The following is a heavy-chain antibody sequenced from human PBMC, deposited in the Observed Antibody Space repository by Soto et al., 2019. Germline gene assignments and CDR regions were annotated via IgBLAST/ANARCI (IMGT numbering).Heavy chain of an antibody. CDR3: TRDQPEMAFDH. CDR2: IAFDGSNQ. Sequence: QVRLVESGGGVVQPGRSLRLSCAASGFAFSSYAMHWVRQAPGKELEWVADIAFDGSNQYYADSVKGRFTISRDNSKNTLYLQLNSLRVEDTAVYYCTRDQPEMAFDHWGQGTLVTVSS. CDR1: GFAFSSYA. J-gene: IGHJ4*02. V-gene: IGHV3-30*04.